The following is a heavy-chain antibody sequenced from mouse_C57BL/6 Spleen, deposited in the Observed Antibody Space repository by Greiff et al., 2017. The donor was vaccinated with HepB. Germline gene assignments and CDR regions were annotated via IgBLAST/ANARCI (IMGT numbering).Heavy chain of an antibody. J-gene: IGHJ4*01. V-gene: IGHV1-26*01. Sequence: EVQLQQSGPELVKPGASVKISCKASGYMFTDYYMNWVKQSHGKSLEWIGDINPNNGGTSYNQKFKGKATLTVDKSSSTAYMELRSLTSEDSAVYYCTYYGRFYAMDYWGQGTSVTVSS. CDR2: INPNNGGT. CDR3: TYYGRFYAMDY. CDR1: GYMFTDYY. D-gene: IGHD2-10*01.